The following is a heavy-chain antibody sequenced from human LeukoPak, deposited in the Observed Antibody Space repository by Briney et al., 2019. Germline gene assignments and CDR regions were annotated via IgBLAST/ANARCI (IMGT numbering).Heavy chain of an antibody. CDR1: GYSFTSYW. D-gene: IGHD6-19*01. CDR2: IYPGDSEA. V-gene: IGHV5-51*01. Sequence: GESLKISCKGSGYSFTSYWIGWVRQIPGKDLEWMGIIYPGDSEARYSPSFRGQVTISADKSINTAYLQWSSLKASDTAMYYCARCKAVAGTINAFDFWGQGTMVTVSS. J-gene: IGHJ3*01. CDR3: ARCKAVAGTINAFDF.